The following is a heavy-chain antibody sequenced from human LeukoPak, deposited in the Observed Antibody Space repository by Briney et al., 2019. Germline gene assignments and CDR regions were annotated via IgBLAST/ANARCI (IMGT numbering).Heavy chain of an antibody. CDR2: IEQGGSEK. Sequence: GGSQRLSCAASGFTFSSYWMSWVRQAPGKGLEWVANIEQGGSEKYYVDSVKGRFTISRDNAKNSLFLQMNSLRAEDTALYYCATIEGYCSGGSCHYWHFDLWGRGTLVTVSS. V-gene: IGHV3-7*01. J-gene: IGHJ2*01. CDR3: ATIEGYCSGGSCHYWHFDL. CDR1: GFTFSSYW. D-gene: IGHD2-15*01.